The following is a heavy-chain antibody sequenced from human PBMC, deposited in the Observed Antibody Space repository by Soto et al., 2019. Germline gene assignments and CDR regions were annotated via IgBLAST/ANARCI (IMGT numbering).Heavy chain of an antibody. CDR3: ARDLGPGGAVADAFDI. D-gene: IGHD6-19*01. CDR1: GYTFTSYG. J-gene: IGHJ3*02. CDR2: ISAYNGNT. V-gene: IGHV1-18*01. Sequence: ASVKVSCTASGYTFTSYGISWVRQAPGQGLEWMGWISAYNGNTNYAQKLQGRVTMTTDTSTSTAYMELRSLRSDDTAVYYCARDLGPGGAVADAFDIWGQGTMVTVSS.